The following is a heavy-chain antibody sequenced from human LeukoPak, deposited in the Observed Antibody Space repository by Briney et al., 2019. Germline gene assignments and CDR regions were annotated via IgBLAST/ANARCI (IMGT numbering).Heavy chain of an antibody. CDR3: ARSFRLGELSPGGY. Sequence: ASVKVSCKASGYTFTGYYMHWVRQAPGQGLEWMGWINPNSGGTNYAQKFQGWVTMTRDTSISTAYMELSRLRSDDTAVYYCARSFRLGELSPGGYWGQGTLVTVSS. D-gene: IGHD3-16*02. J-gene: IGHJ4*02. V-gene: IGHV1-2*04. CDR1: GYTFTGYY. CDR2: INPNSGGT.